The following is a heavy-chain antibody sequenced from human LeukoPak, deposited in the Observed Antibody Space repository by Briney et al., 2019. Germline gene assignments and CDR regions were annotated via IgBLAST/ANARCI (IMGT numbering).Heavy chain of an antibody. V-gene: IGHV1-18*01. CDR3: ARGYYDSSGYYAH. Sequence: ASVKVSCKASGYIFTSYAISWVRQAPGQGLEWMGWITTYNGNTNSAQKLQGRVIMTTDTSTSTAFMELRSLTSDDTAMYYCARGYYDSSGYYAHWGQGTLVTVSS. D-gene: IGHD3-22*01. J-gene: IGHJ4*02. CDR1: GYIFTSYA. CDR2: ITTYNGNT.